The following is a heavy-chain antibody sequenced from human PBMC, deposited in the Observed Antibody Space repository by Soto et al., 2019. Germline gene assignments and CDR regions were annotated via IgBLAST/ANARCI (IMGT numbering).Heavy chain of an antibody. CDR2: ISSSSSYI. CDR1: GFTFSSYS. J-gene: IGHJ3*02. V-gene: IGHV3-21*01. Sequence: PGGSLRLSCAASGFTFSSYSMNWVRQAPGKXLEWVSSISSSSSYIYYADSVKGRFTISRDNAKNSLYLQMNSLRAEDTAVYYCAREHVWGYHPSVFAPPLQLDAFDIWGQGTMVTGSS. CDR3: AREHVWGYHPSVFAPPLQLDAFDI. D-gene: IGHD3-16*02.